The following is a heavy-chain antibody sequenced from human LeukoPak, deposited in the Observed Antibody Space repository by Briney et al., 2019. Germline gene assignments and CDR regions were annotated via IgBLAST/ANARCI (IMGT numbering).Heavy chain of an antibody. CDR2: IYYSGST. Sequence: SQTLSLTCTVSGGSISSGGYYWSWIRQHPGKGLEWIGYIYYSGSTYYNPSLKSRVTISVDTSKNQFSLKLSSVTAADTAVYYCARVGYRPRYCSSTSCYNPINYYFDYWGQGTLVTVSS. J-gene: IGHJ4*02. CDR3: ARVGYRPRYCSSTSCYNPINYYFDY. CDR1: GGSISSGGYY. D-gene: IGHD2-2*02. V-gene: IGHV4-31*03.